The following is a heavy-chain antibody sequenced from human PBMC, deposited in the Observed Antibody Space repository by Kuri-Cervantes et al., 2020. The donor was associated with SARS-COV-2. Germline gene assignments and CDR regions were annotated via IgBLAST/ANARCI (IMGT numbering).Heavy chain of an antibody. J-gene: IGHJ3*02. D-gene: IGHD1-26*01. Sequence: SVKVSCKASGGTFSSYAISWVRQAPGQGLEWMGGIIPIFGTANYAQKFQGRVTITADESTSTAYMELSSLRSDDTAVYYCARDFIFVIMGATYDAFDIWGQGTMVTVSS. CDR2: IIPIFGTA. V-gene: IGHV1-69*13. CDR1: GGTFSSYA. CDR3: ARDFIFVIMGATYDAFDI.